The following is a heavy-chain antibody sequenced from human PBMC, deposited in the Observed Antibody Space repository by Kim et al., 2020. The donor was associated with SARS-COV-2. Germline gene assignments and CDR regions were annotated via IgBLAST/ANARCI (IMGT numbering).Heavy chain of an antibody. CDR1: GGSISSGGYY. V-gene: IGHV4-31*03. D-gene: IGHD4-17*01. Sequence: SETLSLTCTVSGGSISSGGYYWSWIRQHPGKGLEWIGYIYYSGSTYYNPSLKSRVTISVDTSKNQFSLKLSSVTVADTAVYYCARDRTLPVTTKDWYFDLWGRGTLVTLSS. CDR2: IYYSGST. J-gene: IGHJ2*01. CDR3: ARDRTLPVTTKDWYFDL.